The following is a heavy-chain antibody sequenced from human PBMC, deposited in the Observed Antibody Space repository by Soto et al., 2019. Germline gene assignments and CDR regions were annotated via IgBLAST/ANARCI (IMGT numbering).Heavy chain of an antibody. CDR2: ISGGASDK. D-gene: IGHD2-21*01. CDR3: VREDWHRFDS. J-gene: IGHJ4*02. Sequence: EVQLVESGGRLVQPGGSLRLSCAASGFMFSAYWMSWVRQTPGKGLEWVATISGGASDKFYVDSVKGRFTVSRDDAKNSVYLQMNNLRDEDTAVYYCVREDWHRFDSWGQGTLVTVSS. CDR1: GFMFSAYW. V-gene: IGHV3-7*01.